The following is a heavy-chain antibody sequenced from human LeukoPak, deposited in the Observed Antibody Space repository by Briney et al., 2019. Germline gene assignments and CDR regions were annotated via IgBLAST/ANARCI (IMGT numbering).Heavy chain of an antibody. Sequence: GGSLRLSCAASGFTFSSYGMHWVRQAPGKGLEWVAVIWYDGSNKYYADSVKGRFTISRDNSKNTLYLQMNSLRAEDTAIYYCAKEGYYGDYWNGMFDYWGQGTLVTVSS. D-gene: IGHD4-17*01. CDR1: GFTFSSYG. CDR2: IWYDGSNK. CDR3: AKEGYYGDYWNGMFDY. V-gene: IGHV3-33*06. J-gene: IGHJ4*02.